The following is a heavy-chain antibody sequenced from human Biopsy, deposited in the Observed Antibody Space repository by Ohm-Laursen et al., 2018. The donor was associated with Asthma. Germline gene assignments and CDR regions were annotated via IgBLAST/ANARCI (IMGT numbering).Heavy chain of an antibody. Sequence: SLRLSCTASGFTFMTYGMHWVRQVPGKGLEWVATVGSDESYTDHADSVKGRFTISRDNSKKTLHLQMNSLSPEDTAVYYCAKDFSRAIMIGGGREHCFDFWGQGTLVTVSS. V-gene: IGHV3-30*02. CDR2: VGSDESYT. J-gene: IGHJ4*02. D-gene: IGHD3-16*01. CDR3: AKDFSRAIMIGGGREHCFDF. CDR1: GFTFMTYG.